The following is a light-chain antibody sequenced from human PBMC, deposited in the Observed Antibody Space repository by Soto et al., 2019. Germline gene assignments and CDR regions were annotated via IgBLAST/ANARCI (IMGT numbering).Light chain of an antibody. V-gene: IGLV2-23*01. CDR3: CSYANSRTAYV. CDR1: SSHVGSYKF. CDR2: EGS. Sequence: QSVLTQPASVSGSPGQSITISCTGTSSHVGSYKFVSWYQQHPGKAPKLMIYEGSKRPSGVSNRISGSKSANTASLKISGIQTEEEADYYCCSYANSRTAYVFGTGTKVTVL. J-gene: IGLJ1*01.